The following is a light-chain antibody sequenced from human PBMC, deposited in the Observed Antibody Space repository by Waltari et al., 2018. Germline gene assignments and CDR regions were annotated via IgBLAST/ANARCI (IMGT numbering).Light chain of an antibody. CDR1: GSAAGASQS. Sequence: QSALTQPASVSGSPGQSITISCSGLGSAAGASQSFPWHQHHPDKAPQVIIYDVTHRPSGVSDRFSASKSANTASLTISRLQPEDEADYYCSSQTLDGLVLFGGGTRLTVL. CDR2: DVT. CDR3: SSQTLDGLVL. J-gene: IGLJ2*01. V-gene: IGLV2-14*03.